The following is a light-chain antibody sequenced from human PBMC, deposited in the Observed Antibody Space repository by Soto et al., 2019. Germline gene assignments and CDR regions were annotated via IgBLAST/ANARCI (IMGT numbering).Light chain of an antibody. V-gene: IGKV1-9*01. CDR2: AAS. Sequence: IQLTQSPSSLSASVGDRVTITCRASQGISSYLAWYQQKPGKAPKLLIYAASTLQSGVPSRFSDSGSGTDFTLTISSLQPEDFATYYCQQLNSYPITFGQGTRLEIK. CDR1: QGISSY. CDR3: QQLNSYPIT. J-gene: IGKJ5*01.